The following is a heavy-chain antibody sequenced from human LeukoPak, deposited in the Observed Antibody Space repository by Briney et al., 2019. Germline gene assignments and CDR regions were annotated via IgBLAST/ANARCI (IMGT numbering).Heavy chain of an antibody. CDR3: ARLREIPVFGVVTKSTSYFDY. D-gene: IGHD3-3*01. J-gene: IGHJ4*02. CDR1: RFTFSSYA. V-gene: IGHV3-30*03. CDR2: ISYDGSNK. Sequence: GGSLRLSYAASRFTFSSYAMHWVRQAPGKGLEWVALISYDGSNKYYADSVKGRFTISRDNSKNTLYLQMNSLRAEDTAVYYCARLREIPVFGVVTKSTSYFDYWGQGTLVTVSS.